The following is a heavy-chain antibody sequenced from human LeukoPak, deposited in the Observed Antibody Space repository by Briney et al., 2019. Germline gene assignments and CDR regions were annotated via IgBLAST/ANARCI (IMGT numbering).Heavy chain of an antibody. Sequence: ASVKVSCKASGYTFTGYYMHWVRQAPGQGLEWMGWINPNSGETNYAQKFQGRVTMTRDTSISTAYMELSRLRSDDTAVYYCARSYYYDSSGYYLPIDYWGQGTLVTVSS. CDR3: ARSYYYDSSGYYLPIDY. J-gene: IGHJ4*02. V-gene: IGHV1-2*02. CDR1: GYTFTGYY. CDR2: INPNSGET. D-gene: IGHD3-22*01.